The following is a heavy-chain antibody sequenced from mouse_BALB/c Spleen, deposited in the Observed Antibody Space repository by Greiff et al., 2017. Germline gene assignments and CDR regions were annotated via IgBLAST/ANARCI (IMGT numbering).Heavy chain of an antibody. J-gene: IGHJ4*01. Sequence: DVMLVESGGGLVQPGGSRKLSCAASGFTFSSFGMHWVRQAPEKGLEWVAYISSGSSTIYYADTVKGRFTISRDNPKNTLFLQMTSLRSEDTAMYYCAREGYGNYEGYAMVYWGQGTSVTVSS. V-gene: IGHV5-17*02. D-gene: IGHD2-1*01. CDR1: GFTFSSFG. CDR2: ISSGSSTI. CDR3: AREGYGNYEGYAMVY.